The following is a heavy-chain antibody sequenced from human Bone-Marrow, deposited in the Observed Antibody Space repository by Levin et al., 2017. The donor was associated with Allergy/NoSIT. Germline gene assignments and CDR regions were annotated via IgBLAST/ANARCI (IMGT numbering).Heavy chain of an antibody. Sequence: GESLKISCSASGFDFSKAGMNWVRQAPGKGLECVAVISFDGGDTYYADSVKGRFAISRDNSKNTLYLQMNSLQVEDTAVYYCVKDMREDLAAADNNTLYSYSMDVWGQGTTVTVSS. J-gene: IGHJ6*02. CDR3: VKDMREDLAAADNNTLYSYSMDV. CDR1: GFDFSKAG. D-gene: IGHD6-13*01. CDR2: ISFDGGDT. V-gene: IGHV3-30*18.